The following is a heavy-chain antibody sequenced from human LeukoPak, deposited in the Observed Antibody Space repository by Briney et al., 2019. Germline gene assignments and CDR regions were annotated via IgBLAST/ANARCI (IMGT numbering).Heavy chain of an antibody. CDR3: ARDGWDILTGNIPSPYYYYGMDV. V-gene: IGHV3-7*03. CDR2: IKQDGSEK. Sequence: GGSLRLSCAASGFTFSSYWMSWVRQAPGKGLEWVANIKQDGSEKYYVDSVKGRFTISRGNAKNPLYLQMNSLRAEDTAVYYCARDGWDILTGNIPSPYYYYGMDVWGKGTTVTVSS. CDR1: GFTFSSYW. D-gene: IGHD3-9*01. J-gene: IGHJ6*04.